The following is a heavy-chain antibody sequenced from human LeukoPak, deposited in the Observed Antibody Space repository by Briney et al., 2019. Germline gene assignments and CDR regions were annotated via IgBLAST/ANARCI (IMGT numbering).Heavy chain of an antibody. CDR2: IYHSGST. J-gene: IGHJ6*02. CDR1: GGSISSYY. D-gene: IGHD3-22*01. V-gene: IGHV4-4*02. Sequence: SETLSLTCTVSGGSISSYYWSWVRQPPGKGLEWIGEIYHSGSTNYNPSLKSRVTISVDKSKNQFSLKLSSVTAADTAVYYCASHYYDSRSGHYGMDVWGQGTTVTVSS. CDR3: ASHYYDSRSGHYGMDV.